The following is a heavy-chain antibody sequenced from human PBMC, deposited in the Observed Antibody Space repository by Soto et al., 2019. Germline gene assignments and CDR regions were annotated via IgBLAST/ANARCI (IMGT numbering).Heavy chain of an antibody. V-gene: IGHV1-69*01. D-gene: IGHD3-10*01. CDR3: AAELGFGKLSVV. CDR2: IIPLFGTT. Sequence: QVQVVQSGXXVRRPGSSVKVSCKASGDTFKNCVISWVRQAPGQGLEWMGGIIPLFGTTDFAQRFQGRLTITTDEATTTAYMELSRLRSEDTATYYCAAELGFGKLSVVWGQGTTVIVSS. J-gene: IGHJ6*02. CDR1: GDTFKNCV.